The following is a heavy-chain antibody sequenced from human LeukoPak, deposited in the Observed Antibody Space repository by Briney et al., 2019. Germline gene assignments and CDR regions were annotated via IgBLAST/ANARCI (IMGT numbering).Heavy chain of an antibody. J-gene: IGHJ6*02. CDR2: ISSSSSYT. D-gene: IGHD4-17*01. CDR1: GFTFSDYY. V-gene: IGHV3-11*05. CDR3: ARDRVRVTTVFTWEVYYYGMDV. Sequence: PGGSLGLSCAASGFTFSDYYMSWIRQAPGKGLEWVSYISSSSSYTNYADSVKGRFTISRDNAKNSLYLQMNSLRAEDTAVYYCARDRVRVTTVFTWEVYYYGMDVWGQGTTVTVSS.